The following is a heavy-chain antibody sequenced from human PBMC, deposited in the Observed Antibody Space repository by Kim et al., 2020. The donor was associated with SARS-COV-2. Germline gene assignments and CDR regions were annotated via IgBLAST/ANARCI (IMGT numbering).Heavy chain of an antibody. CDR1: GGSISSYY. V-gene: IGHV4-59*01. CDR3: ARFSTNGYCTNGVCLVEAFDI. D-gene: IGHD2-8*01. CDR2: IYYSGST. Sequence: SETLSLTCTVSGGSISSYYWSWIRQPPGKGLEWIGYIYYSGSTNYNPSLKSRVTISVDTSKNQFSLKLSSVTAADTAVYYCARFSTNGYCTNGVCLVEAFDIWGQGTMVTVSS. J-gene: IGHJ3*02.